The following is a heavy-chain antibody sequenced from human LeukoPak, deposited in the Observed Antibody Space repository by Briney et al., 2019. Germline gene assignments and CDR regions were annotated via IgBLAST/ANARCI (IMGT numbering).Heavy chain of an antibody. CDR1: GYSFTTYW. J-gene: IGHJ3*01. D-gene: IGHD6-19*01. V-gene: IGHV5-51*01. Sequence: NLGESLKISCKGSGYSFTTYWIGWVRQMPGKGLEWMGIIYPGDSDTRYSPSFQGQVTISADKSISTAYLQWSSLKASDTAMYYCARSFRAVAGSFDFWGQGTMVTVSS. CDR3: ARSFRAVAGSFDF. CDR2: IYPGDSDT.